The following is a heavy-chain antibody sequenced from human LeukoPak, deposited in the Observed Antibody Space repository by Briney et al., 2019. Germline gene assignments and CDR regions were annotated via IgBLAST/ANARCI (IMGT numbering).Heavy chain of an antibody. CDR3: AKEGRWELPGGYNWFDP. CDR2: IKSDGTST. J-gene: IGHJ5*02. CDR1: GFTFSSYW. Sequence: GGSLRLSCAASGFTFSSYWMHWVRHAPGKGLVWVSRIKSDGTSTTYADSVKGRFTISRDNSKNTLYLQMNSLRAEDTAVYYCAKEGRWELPGGYNWFDPWGQGTLVTVSS. V-gene: IGHV3-74*01. D-gene: IGHD1-26*01.